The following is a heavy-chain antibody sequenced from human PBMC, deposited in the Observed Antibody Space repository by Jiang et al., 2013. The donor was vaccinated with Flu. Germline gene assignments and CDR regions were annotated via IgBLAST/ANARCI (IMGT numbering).Heavy chain of an antibody. J-gene: IGHJ6*02. CDR2: IRSSSSTI. Sequence: GLVQPGGSLRLSCAASGFTFNNYHMNWVRQAPGKGLEWVSYIRSSSSTIYYADSVKGRFTISRDNAKNSLYLQMNSLRAEDTAVYYCARGGRYCTNGICYEPRHYYGMDVWGQGTTVTVSS. V-gene: IGHV3-48*01. D-gene: IGHD2-8*01. CDR1: GFTFNNYH. CDR3: ARGGRYCTNGICYEPRHYYGMDV.